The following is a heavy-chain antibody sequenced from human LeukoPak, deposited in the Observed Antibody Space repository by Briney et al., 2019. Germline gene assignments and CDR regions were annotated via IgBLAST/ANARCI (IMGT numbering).Heavy chain of an antibody. CDR1: GYTFTSYY. CDR2: INRSGGSR. V-gene: IGHV1-46*03. J-gene: IGHJ3*02. Sequence: ASVKVSCKASGYTFTSYYMHWVRQAPGQGLEWMGIINRSGGSRSYAQKFRGRVTMTRDTSTSTVYMELSSLRSEDTAVYYCARGEQQLGPLSAFDIWGQGTMVTVSS. D-gene: IGHD6-13*01. CDR3: ARGEQQLGPLSAFDI.